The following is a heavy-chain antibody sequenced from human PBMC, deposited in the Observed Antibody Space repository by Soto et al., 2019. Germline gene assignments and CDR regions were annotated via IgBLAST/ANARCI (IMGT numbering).Heavy chain of an antibody. Sequence: EASVKVSCKASGYTFTDYYLHWVRQAPGQGLEGMGWINLNSGGTQYAQNFQGWVTMTRDTSISTAYMEVSRLRSDDAAVYYCARDSGGAIVVIPAAYGMDVWGQGTTVTVSS. J-gene: IGHJ6*02. D-gene: IGHD2-2*01. CDR1: GYTFTDYY. CDR2: INLNSGGT. V-gene: IGHV1-2*04. CDR3: ARDSGGAIVVIPAAYGMDV.